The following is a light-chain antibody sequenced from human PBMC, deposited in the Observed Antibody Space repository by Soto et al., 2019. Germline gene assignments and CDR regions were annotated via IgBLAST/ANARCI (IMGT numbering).Light chain of an antibody. CDR3: QQANSFPLT. J-gene: IGKJ4*02. CDR2: TGS. V-gene: IGKV1-12*01. Sequence: DTQMTQSPSSVSASVGDRVSITCRASQGISNWLAWYQQKPGRAPKLLIYTGSSLQSGVPSRFSGTGSGTDFTLTISSLQPEDVATYYCQQANSFPLTFGGGTKVEIK. CDR1: QGISNW.